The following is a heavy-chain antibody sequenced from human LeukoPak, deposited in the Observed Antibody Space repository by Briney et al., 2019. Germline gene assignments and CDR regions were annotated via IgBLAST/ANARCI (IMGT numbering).Heavy chain of an antibody. V-gene: IGHV1-69*04. CDR2: IIPILGIA. Sequence: VASVKVSCKASGGTFSSYAISWVRQAPGQGLEWMGRIIPILGIANYAQKFQGRVTITADKSTSTAYMELSSLRSEDTAVYYCAKGATMAPVDYWGQGTLVTVSP. D-gene: IGHD1-26*01. J-gene: IGHJ4*02. CDR1: GGTFSSYA. CDR3: AKGATMAPVDY.